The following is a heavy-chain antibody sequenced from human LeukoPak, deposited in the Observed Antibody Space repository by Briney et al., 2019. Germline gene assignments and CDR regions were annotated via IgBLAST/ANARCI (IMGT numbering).Heavy chain of an antibody. V-gene: IGHV4-34*01. CDR3: TRGRSVEQQLDPLDLDY. J-gene: IGHJ4*02. Sequence: PSETLSLTCAVYGGSLSGYYWSWLRQPPGKGLEWIGEINHSGRTNYNPSLKSRVTISVDTSKNQFSLELTSVTAADTAVYCTRGRSVEQQLDPLDLDYWGQGTLSPSPQ. CDR2: INHSGRT. D-gene: IGHD6-13*01. CDR1: GGSLSGYY.